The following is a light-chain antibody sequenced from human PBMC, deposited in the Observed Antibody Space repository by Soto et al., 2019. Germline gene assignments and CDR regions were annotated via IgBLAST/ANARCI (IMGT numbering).Light chain of an antibody. J-gene: IGLJ1*01. CDR3: RSHTSRSTLDL. CDR2: DVS. CDR1: SSDVGGYNY. Sequence: QSALTQTASVSGSPGQSITISCTGTSSDVGGYNYVSWYQQHPGKAPKLMIYDVSNRPSGVSNRFSGSKAGNTASLTISGPQAEDEANYHCRSHTSRSTLDLFVTG. V-gene: IGLV2-14*01.